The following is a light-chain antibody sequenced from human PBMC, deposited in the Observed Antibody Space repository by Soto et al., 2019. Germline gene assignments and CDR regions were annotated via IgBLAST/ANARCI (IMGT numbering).Light chain of an antibody. CDR3: SSYAGSNNWV. V-gene: IGLV2-8*01. J-gene: IGLJ3*02. Sequence: QSALTQPPSASGSPGQSLTISCTRTSTDVGNYNYVSWYQQHPGKAPKLMISDVNRRPSGVPDRFSGSKSGNTASLTVSGLQAEDEADYYCSSYAGSNNWVFGGGTKVTVL. CDR2: DVN. CDR1: STDVGNYNY.